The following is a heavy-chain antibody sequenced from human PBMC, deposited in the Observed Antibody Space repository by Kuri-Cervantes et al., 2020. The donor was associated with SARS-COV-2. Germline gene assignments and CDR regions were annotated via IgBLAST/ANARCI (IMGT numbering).Heavy chain of an antibody. CDR3: ARVRNDYYYYYYMDV. Sequence: GESLKISCAASGFTFSDYYMSWIRQAPGKGLEWVSSISSSSSYIYYADSVKGRFTISRDNAKNSLYLQMNSLRAEDTAVYYCARVRNDYYYYYYMDVWGKGTTVTVSS. J-gene: IGHJ6*03. V-gene: IGHV3-11*06. CDR2: ISSSSSYI. CDR1: GFTFSDYY.